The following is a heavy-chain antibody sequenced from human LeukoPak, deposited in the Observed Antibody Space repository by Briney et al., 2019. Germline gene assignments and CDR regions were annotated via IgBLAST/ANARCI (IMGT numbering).Heavy chain of an antibody. CDR2: ISGSGGST. J-gene: IGHJ4*02. Sequence: GGSLRLSCAASGFTFSSYAMSWVCQAPGKGLEWVSAISGSGGSTYYADSVKGRFTISRDNSKNTLNLQMSSLRAEDTAVYYCAKPAVADASRFDYWGQGTLVTVSS. V-gene: IGHV3-23*01. CDR1: GFTFSSYA. D-gene: IGHD6-19*01. CDR3: AKPAVADASRFDY.